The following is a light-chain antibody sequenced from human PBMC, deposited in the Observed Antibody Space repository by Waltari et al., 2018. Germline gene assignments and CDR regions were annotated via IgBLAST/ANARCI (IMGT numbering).Light chain of an antibody. V-gene: IGKV3-15*01. CDR2: AAS. J-gene: IGKJ1*01. CDR1: QSIGNN. Sequence: EIVMTQSPATLSLSAGDRAALSCTASQSIGNNVAWYQQGPGQAPRLLLYAASTRATGVPSRFSGSGSGTEFSLAISSLQSDDFGVYYCHQYNDRPWTFGQGTRVEF. CDR3: HQYNDRPWT.